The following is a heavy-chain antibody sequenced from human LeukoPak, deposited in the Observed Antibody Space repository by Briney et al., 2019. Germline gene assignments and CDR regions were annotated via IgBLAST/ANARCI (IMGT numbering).Heavy chain of an antibody. Sequence: PGGSLRLSCAASGLTLRSYPMSWVRQAPGKGLEWVSGISGSGDGANTYYADSVKGRFTISRDIFKNTLYLQMSSLRAEDTAVYYCTKDFEGSFDPWGQGTLVTVSS. CDR1: GLTLRSYP. D-gene: IGHD1-26*01. CDR3: TKDFEGSFDP. J-gene: IGHJ5*02. CDR2: ISGSGDGANT. V-gene: IGHV3-23*01.